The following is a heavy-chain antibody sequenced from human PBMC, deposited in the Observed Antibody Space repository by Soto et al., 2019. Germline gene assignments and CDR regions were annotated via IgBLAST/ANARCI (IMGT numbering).Heavy chain of an antibody. Sequence: QVQLVESGGGVVQPGRSLRLSCAGSGFTFSSYGMHWVRQAPGKGLEWVAVISYDGSNIYYEDSVKGRFTVSRDNSRNTLYLQMSSLRTEDSALYYCAKDDGLWYLDLWGRGTLVTVSS. CDR3: AKDDGLWYLDL. J-gene: IGHJ2*01. D-gene: IGHD4-17*01. CDR2: ISYDGSNI. V-gene: IGHV3-30*18. CDR1: GFTFSSYG.